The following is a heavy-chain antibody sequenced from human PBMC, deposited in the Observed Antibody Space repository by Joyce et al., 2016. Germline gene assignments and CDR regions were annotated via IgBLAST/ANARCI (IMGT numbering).Heavy chain of an antibody. D-gene: IGHD4-17*01. CDR2: MDYSGAT. CDR3: ASRRVTTCNWFDP. Sequence: QVQLKESGPGLVRPSETLSLTCAISGASIKRGEYYWAWIRQDPGKGLQWIGSMDYSGATYHNPSLRSRVTMSIDTSQNLFSLKLTSVTAADTAIYYCASRRVTTCNWFDPWGQGALVIVSS. V-gene: IGHV4-39*01. CDR1: GASIKRGEYY. J-gene: IGHJ5*02.